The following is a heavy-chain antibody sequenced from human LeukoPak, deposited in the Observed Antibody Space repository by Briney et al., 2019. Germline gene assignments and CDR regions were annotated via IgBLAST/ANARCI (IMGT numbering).Heavy chain of an antibody. CDR1: GYTFTSYG. Sequence: ASVKVSCKASGYTFTSYGISWVRQAPGQGLEWMGWISAYNGNTNYAQKLQGRVTMTTDTSTSTAYMELRSPRSDDTAVYYCARDGEYYYDSSGEKFDYWGQGTLVTVSS. CDR2: ISAYNGNT. D-gene: IGHD3-22*01. J-gene: IGHJ4*02. V-gene: IGHV1-18*01. CDR3: ARDGEYYYDSSGEKFDY.